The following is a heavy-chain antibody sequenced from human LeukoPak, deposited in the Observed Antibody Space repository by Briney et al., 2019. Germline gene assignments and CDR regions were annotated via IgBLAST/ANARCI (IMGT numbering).Heavy chain of an antibody. D-gene: IGHD2-8*01. Sequence: GGSLRLSCAASGFTFSSYNMNWVRQAPGKGLEWVSYISSSSSTTYYADSVKGRFTISRDNAKNTLYLQMNSVRAEDTAVYYCVRGLLYAYFDYWGQGTLVTVSS. V-gene: IGHV3-48*01. CDR3: VRGLLYAYFDY. CDR2: ISSSSSTT. CDR1: GFTFSSYN. J-gene: IGHJ4*02.